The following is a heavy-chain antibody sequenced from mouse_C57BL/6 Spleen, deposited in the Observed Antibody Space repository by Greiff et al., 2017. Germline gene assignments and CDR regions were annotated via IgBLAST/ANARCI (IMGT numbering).Heavy chain of an antibody. D-gene: IGHD4-1*01. CDR3: ARWEAY. CDR2: INPSSGYT. J-gene: IGHJ3*01. CDR1: GYTFTSYW. Sequence: QVQLQQSGAELAKPGASVKLSCKASGYTFTSYWMHWVKQRPGQGLEWIGYINPSSGYTKYNQKFKDKATLTVDKSSSTAYMQLSSLTYEDSSVYYCARWEAYWGQGTLVTVSA. V-gene: IGHV1-7*01.